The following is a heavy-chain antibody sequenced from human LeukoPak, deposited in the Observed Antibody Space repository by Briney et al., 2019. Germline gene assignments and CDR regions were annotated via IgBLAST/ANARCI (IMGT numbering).Heavy chain of an antibody. V-gene: IGHV3-21*06. CDR2: ISSSSNYR. CDR3: AKHLNSHDFVGNSFSS. D-gene: IGHD1-1*01. J-gene: IGHJ5*01. Sequence: GGSLRLSCAASGFTVSSNYMSWVCQAPGKGLEWVSSISSSSNYRYFADSVNGRFTISRDNAKNSLYLQMNSLRAEDTAIYYCAKHLNSHDFVGNSFSSWGQGTLVTVSS. CDR1: GFTVSSNY.